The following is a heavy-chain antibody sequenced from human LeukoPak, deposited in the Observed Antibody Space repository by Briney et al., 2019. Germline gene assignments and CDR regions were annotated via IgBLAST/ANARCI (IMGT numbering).Heavy chain of an antibody. CDR2: IKSKTDGGTT. D-gene: IGHD3-10*01. V-gene: IGHV3-15*01. J-gene: IGHJ4*02. CDR1: GFTLSEAW. CDR3: TTSGPRRVVEDY. Sequence: GGSLRLSCAASGFTLSEAWMTGVPEAPEKRLEWVGRIKSKTDGGTTDYAAPVKGRFTVSRDDSKNTLYLQVNSLKTEDSAVYYCTTSGPRRVVEDYWGQGTLVTVSS.